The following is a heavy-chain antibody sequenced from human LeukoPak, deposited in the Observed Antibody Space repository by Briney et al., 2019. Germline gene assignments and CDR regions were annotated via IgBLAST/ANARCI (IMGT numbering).Heavy chain of an antibody. V-gene: IGHV3-23*01. CDR1: GFTFSSYA. J-gene: IGHJ4*02. D-gene: IGHD1-7*01. Sequence: EPGGSLRLSCAASGFTFSSYAMSWVRQAPGKGLECVSTVSGSGGSTYYADSVKGRFTISRDNSKNTLYLQMNSLRAEDTAVYYCASFLTGTTEGDYWGQGTLVTVSS. CDR3: ASFLTGTTEGDY. CDR2: VSGSGGST.